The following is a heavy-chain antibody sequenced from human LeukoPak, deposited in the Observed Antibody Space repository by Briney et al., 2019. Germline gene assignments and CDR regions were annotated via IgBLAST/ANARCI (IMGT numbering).Heavy chain of an antibody. Sequence: ASVRVSCKTSGYTFTNLDINWLRQAPGQGLEWMGWMSPNSGDTGYAQKFQGRVTMTRNTSISTAYMELSSLRSEDTAVYYCARGAAGFDYWGQGTLVTVSS. V-gene: IGHV1-8*01. D-gene: IGHD6-13*01. CDR3: ARGAAGFDY. CDR2: MSPNSGDT. CDR1: GYTFTNLD. J-gene: IGHJ4*02.